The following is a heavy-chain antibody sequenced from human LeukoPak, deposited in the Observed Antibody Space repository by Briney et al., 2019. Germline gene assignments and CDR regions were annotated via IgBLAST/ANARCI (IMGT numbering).Heavy chain of an antibody. CDR2: IYHSGST. CDR1: GGSISSGSYY. Sequence: SETLSLTCTVSGGSISSGSYYWSWIRQPAGKGLEWIGSIYHSGSTYYNPSLTSRVTISVDTSKNQFSLKLSSVTAADTAVYYCAGPRGSSNGAFDIWGQGTMVTVSS. J-gene: IGHJ3*02. D-gene: IGHD4-11*01. V-gene: IGHV4-39*07. CDR3: AGPRGSSNGAFDI.